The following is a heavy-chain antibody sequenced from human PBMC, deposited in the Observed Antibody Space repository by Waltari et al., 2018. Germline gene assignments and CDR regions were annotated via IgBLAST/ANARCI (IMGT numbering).Heavy chain of an antibody. CDR1: GYTFTGYY. V-gene: IGHV1-2*02. CDR2: INPNSGGT. Sequence: QVQLVQSGAEVKKPGASVKVSCKASGYTFTGYYMHWVRQAPGQGLEWMGGINPNSGGTNYAQKFQGRVTMTRETSISTAYMELSRLRSDDTAVYYCARDYVMWELRGWFDPWGQGTLVTVSS. CDR3: ARDYVMWELRGWFDP. J-gene: IGHJ5*02. D-gene: IGHD1-26*01.